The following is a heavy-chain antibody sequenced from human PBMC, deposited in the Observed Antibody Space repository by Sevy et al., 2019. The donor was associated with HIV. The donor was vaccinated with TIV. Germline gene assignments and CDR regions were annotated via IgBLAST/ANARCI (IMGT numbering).Heavy chain of an antibody. D-gene: IGHD2-2*01. J-gene: IGHJ5*02. CDR1: GFTFSDYY. V-gene: IGHV3-11*01. Sequence: GGSLRLSCAASGFTFSDYYMSWIRQAPGKGLEWVSYISSSGSTIYYADSVKGRFTISRDNAKNSLYLQMNGLRAEDTAVYYWARDRKGLMEVVPAAIGWFDPWGQGTLVTVSS. CDR2: ISSSGSTI. CDR3: ARDRKGLMEVVPAAIGWFDP.